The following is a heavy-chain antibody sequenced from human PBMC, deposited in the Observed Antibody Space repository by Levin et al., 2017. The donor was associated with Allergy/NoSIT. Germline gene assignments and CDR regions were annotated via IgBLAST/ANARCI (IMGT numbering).Heavy chain of an antibody. V-gene: IGHV3-23*01. Sequence: GGSLRLSCSASGFVFPSFALTWVRQTPGKGLEWISSISTSGTSTYYADSVKGRFTISRDDSRNTVYLEMNSLRVEDTALYHCVKTRSGHYVGPLDVWGQGTTVTVSS. CDR1: GFVFPSFA. CDR2: ISTSGTST. J-gene: IGHJ6*02. D-gene: IGHD3-16*01. CDR3: VKTRSGHYVGPLDV.